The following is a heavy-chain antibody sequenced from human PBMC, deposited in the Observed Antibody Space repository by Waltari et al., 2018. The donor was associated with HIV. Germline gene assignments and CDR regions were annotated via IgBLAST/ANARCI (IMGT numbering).Heavy chain of an antibody. V-gene: IGHV3-53*01. CDR1: GFLVSNNH. D-gene: IGHD3-10*01. J-gene: IGHJ6*02. CDR3: ARDPVDGSGSYRMDV. Sequence: EVQLVESGGGLIQPGGSLRLSCADSGFLVSNNHMNWVRQPPGKGLEWVSLMYFGGTTFYADSVKGRFTISRDTIKNTMYLQMDSLRAEDTAVYYCARDPVDGSGSYRMDVWGQGTTVTVSS. CDR2: MYFGGTT.